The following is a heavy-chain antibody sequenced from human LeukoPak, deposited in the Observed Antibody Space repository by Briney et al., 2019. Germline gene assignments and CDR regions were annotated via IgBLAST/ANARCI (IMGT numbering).Heavy chain of an antibody. V-gene: IGHV1-8*01. CDR2: MNPNSGNT. J-gene: IGHJ4*02. D-gene: IGHD3-22*01. CDR3: ARAFYYDSSGYYYHFDY. CDR1: GYTLTSYD. Sequence: ASVKVSCKASGYTLTSYDINWVRQATGQGLEWMGWMNPNSGNTGYAQKFQGRVTMTRNTSISTAYMELSSLRSEDTAVYYCARAFYYDSSGYYYHFDYWGQGTLVTVSS.